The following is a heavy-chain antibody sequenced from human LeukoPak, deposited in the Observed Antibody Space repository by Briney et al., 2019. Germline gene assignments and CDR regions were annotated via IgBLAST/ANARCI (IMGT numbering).Heavy chain of an antibody. CDR1: GGTFSSYA. Sequence: SGKVSCKASGGTFSSYAISWVRQAPGQGLEWMGGIIPIFGTANYAQKFQGRVTITTDESTSTAYMELSSLRSEDTAVYYCARAIAAPLYYYYMDVWGKGTTVTVSS. D-gene: IGHD6-6*01. CDR3: ARAIAAPLYYYYMDV. J-gene: IGHJ6*03. V-gene: IGHV1-69*05. CDR2: IIPIFGTA.